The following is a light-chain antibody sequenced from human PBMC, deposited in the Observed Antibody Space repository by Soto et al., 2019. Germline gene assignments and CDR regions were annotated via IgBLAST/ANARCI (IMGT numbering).Light chain of an antibody. CDR3: SSYTTSSIPL. J-gene: IGLJ2*01. CDR1: SSDIGGYNY. CDR2: DVS. V-gene: IGLV2-14*01. Sequence: QSALTQPASVSGSPGQSITISCTGTSSDIGGYNYVSWYQQHPGKAPKLMIYDVSHRPSRASNLFSGSKSGNTASLTISGLQAEDEADYYCSSYTTSSIPLFGGGTKLTVL.